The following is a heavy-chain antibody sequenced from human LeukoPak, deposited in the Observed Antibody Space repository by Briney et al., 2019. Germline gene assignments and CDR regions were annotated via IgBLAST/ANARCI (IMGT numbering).Heavy chain of an antibody. D-gene: IGHD3-22*01. CDR1: GFTFSSYG. CDR3: ASGTYYYDAPSSY. J-gene: IGHJ4*02. V-gene: IGHV3-21*06. Sequence: PGRSLRLSCAASGFTFSSYGMNWVRQAPGRGLEWVSSISSSSTSIYYADSVKGRFTISRDSAKNSLYLQMSSLRAEDTAVYYCASGTYYYDAPSSYWGQGTLVTVSS. CDR2: ISSSSTSI.